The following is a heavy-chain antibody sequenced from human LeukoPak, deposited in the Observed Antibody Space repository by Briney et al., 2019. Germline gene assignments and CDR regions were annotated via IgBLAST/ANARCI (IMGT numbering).Heavy chain of an antibody. CDR3: AIECYFDGNIYSKGFEY. V-gene: IGHV1-2*02. Sequence: ASVKASCKTSGYIFTGYYLHWLRQAPGQGLEWLGCIHPNGYSEPAPIFRGRVTMTRDTSLSTAYMDLSTLKSDDTAVYYCAIECYFDGNIYSKGFEYWGLGTVVTVSS. CDR1: GYIFTGYY. J-gene: IGHJ4*02. D-gene: IGHD3-9*01. CDR2: IHPNGYS.